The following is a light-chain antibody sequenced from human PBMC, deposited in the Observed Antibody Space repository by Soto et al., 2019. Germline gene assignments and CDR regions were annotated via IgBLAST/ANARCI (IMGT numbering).Light chain of an antibody. CDR2: GNS. CDR3: QSYDSTLSTRYV. V-gene: IGLV1-40*01. CDR1: SSNIGAHYD. J-gene: IGLJ1*01. Sequence: QSVLTQPPSVSGAPGQRVTISCTGSSSNIGAHYDVHWYQQLPGTAPKLLIYGNSNRPSGVPDRFSGSKSGTSASLAITGLQAEDEADYYCQSYDSTLSTRYVFGTGTKLTVL.